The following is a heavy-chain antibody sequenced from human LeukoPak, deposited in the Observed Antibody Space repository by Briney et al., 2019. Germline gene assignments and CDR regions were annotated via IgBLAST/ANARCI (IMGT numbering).Heavy chain of an antibody. CDR2: IDPNSGGT. D-gene: IGHD1-26*01. J-gene: IGHJ4*02. CDR1: GYTFTDNH. Sequence: ASVKVSCKASGYTFTDNHLHWVRQAPGQGLEWMGWIDPNSGGTHYAQKFQDRVTMTRDTSISTAYMELSRLRSDDTAVYYCAREELTSGSYSEALDYWGQGTLVTVSS. V-gene: IGHV1-2*02. CDR3: AREELTSGSYSEALDY.